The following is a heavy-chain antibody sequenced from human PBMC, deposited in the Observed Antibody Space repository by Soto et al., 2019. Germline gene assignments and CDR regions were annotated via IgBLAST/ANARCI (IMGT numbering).Heavy chain of an antibody. D-gene: IGHD2-2*01. J-gene: IGHJ4*02. CDR2: IYYSGST. CDR3: ARVPAGDYFDY. V-gene: IGHV4-31*03. CDR1: CGSLSRGNYY. Sequence: ASETLSLTRTVSCGSLSRGNYYWSWFRQHPGKGLEWIGYIYYSGSTYYNPSLKSRVTLSVDTSKNQFSLKLSSVTAADTAVYYCARVPAGDYFDYWGQGTLVTAPQ.